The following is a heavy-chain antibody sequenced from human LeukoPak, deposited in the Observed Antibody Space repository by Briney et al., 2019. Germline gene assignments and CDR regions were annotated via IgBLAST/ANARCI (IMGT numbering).Heavy chain of an antibody. CDR3: ARGLLSKYQPRHNWFDP. J-gene: IGHJ5*02. CDR2: INPNSGGT. CDR1: GYTFTGYY. V-gene: IGHV1-2*04. Sequence: GASVKVSCKASGYTFTGYYMHWVRQAPGQGLEWMGWINPNSGGTNYAQKFQGWVTMTRDTSISTAYMELSRLRSDDTAVYYCARGLLSKYQPRHNWFDPWGQGTLVTVSS. D-gene: IGHD2-15*01.